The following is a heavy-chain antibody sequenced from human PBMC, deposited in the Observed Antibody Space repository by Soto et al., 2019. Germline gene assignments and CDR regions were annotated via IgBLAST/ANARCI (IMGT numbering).Heavy chain of an antibody. D-gene: IGHD1-1*01. J-gene: IGHJ4*02. CDR2: TSYDGNNE. V-gene: IGHV3-30*18. CDR1: GFTFSTYA. CDR3: AKDKGVFNWATSYFDY. Sequence: PGGSLRLSCAASGFTFSTYAMHWVRQAPCKWLEWVALTSYDGNNEYYTDSVKGRFTISRDNSKNTLFLQMNSPRPEDTAVYYCAKDKGVFNWATSYFDYWGQGALVTVPQ.